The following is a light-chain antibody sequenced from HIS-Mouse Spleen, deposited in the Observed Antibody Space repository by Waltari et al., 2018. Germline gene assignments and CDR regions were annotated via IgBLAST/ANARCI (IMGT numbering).Light chain of an antibody. CDR2: RNN. J-gene: IGLJ3*02. CDR3: AAWDDSLSGWV. V-gene: IGLV1-47*01. CDR1: SSNIGSNY. Sequence: QSVLTQPPSASGTPGQRVTISCSGSSSNIGSNYVYWYQQLPGTAPKLLIYRNNRRPSGVPYRFSGAESGPSASLAISGLRSEDEAEYYCAAWDDSLSGWVFGGGTKLTVL.